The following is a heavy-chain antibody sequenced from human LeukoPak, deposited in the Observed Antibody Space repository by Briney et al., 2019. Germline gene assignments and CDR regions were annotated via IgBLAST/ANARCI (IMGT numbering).Heavy chain of an antibody. CDR3: AKWPEGATPKFHY. J-gene: IGHJ4*02. CDR1: GFTFSTYA. D-gene: IGHD1-26*01. CDR2: ISGSGGVT. V-gene: IGHV3-23*01. Sequence: GGSLRLSCSASGFTFSTYAMSWVRQAPGKGLEWVSTISGSGGVTYYPDSMRGRFTISRDNSKNTLHLQMDHLRAEDTAIYYCAKWPEGATPKFHYWGQGTLVTVSS.